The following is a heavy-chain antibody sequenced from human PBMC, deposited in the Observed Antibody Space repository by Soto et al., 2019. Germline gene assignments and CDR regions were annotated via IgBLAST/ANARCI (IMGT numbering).Heavy chain of an antibody. D-gene: IGHD3-10*01. V-gene: IGHV6-1*01. CDR2: TYYRSKWYN. CDR1: GDSVSSNSAA. Sequence: SQTLSLTCAISGDSVSSNSAAWNWIRQSPSRGLEWLGRTYYRSKWYNDYAVSVKSRITINPDTSKNQSSLQLNSVTPEDTAVYYCARDREYYGSGSYSASNWFDPWGQGTLVTVSS. CDR3: ARDREYYGSGSYSASNWFDP. J-gene: IGHJ5*02.